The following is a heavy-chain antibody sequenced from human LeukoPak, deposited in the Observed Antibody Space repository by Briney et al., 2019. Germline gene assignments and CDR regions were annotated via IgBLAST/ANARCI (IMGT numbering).Heavy chain of an antibody. CDR1: GFTFSNYG. V-gene: IGHV3-23*01. D-gene: IGHD6-19*01. CDR3: ARDDAVAGGFLDY. Sequence: GGSLRLSCAASGFTFSNYGMTWVRQAPGKGLEWLSFISGSADGIYYADSVKGRFAISRDNSKNTLYLQMNSLRAADTAVYYCARDDAVAGGFLDYWGQGTLVTVSS. CDR2: ISGSADGI. J-gene: IGHJ4*02.